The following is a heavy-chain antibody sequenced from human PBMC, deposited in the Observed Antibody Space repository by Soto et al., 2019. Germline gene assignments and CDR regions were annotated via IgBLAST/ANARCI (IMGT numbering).Heavy chain of an antibody. Sequence: PSETLSLTCTVSGGSISRSSDYWGWIRQPPGKGLEWIGSIYYSGSTYYNPSLKSRVTISVDTSKNQFSLKLSSVTAADTAVYYCARHDYGGFGLWGQGTLVTSPQ. CDR3: ARHDYGGFGL. J-gene: IGHJ4*02. CDR2: IYYSGST. CDR1: GGSISRSSDY. V-gene: IGHV4-39*01. D-gene: IGHD4-17*01.